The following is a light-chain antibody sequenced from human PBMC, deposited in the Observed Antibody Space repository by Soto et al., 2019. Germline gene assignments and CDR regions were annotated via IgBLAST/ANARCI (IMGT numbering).Light chain of an antibody. J-gene: IGKJ2*01. Sequence: DIVLTQSPDSLTVSVGERATINCKSSQNLLFSSNNKNYLAWYQQKPGQPPKLLIYWASTRESGVPDRFSGSWSGTYFTLTITSLQAEYVAVYYCQQYFSSPPYTFGQGTKLEIK. CDR1: QNLLFSSNNKNY. CDR2: WAS. CDR3: QQYFSSPPYT. V-gene: IGKV4-1*01.